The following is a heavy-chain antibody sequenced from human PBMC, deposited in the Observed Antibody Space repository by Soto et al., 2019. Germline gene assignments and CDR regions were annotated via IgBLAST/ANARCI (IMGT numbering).Heavy chain of an antibody. CDR1: GGFISSGGYY. V-gene: IGHV4-31*03. D-gene: IGHD4-4*01. Sequence: SETLSLTCTVSGGFISSGGYYWSWIRQHPGKGLEWIGYIYYSGSTYYNPSLKSRVTISVDTSKNQFSLKLSSVTAADTAVYYCASEALQGNYYYEMDVWRKGTTVTGSS. CDR3: ASEALQGNYYYEMDV. CDR2: IYYSGST. J-gene: IGHJ6*04.